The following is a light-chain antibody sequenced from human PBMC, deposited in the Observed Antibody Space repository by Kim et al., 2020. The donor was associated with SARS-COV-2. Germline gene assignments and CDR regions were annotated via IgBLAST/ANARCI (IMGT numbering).Light chain of an antibody. V-gene: IGLV3-21*01. CDR2: YDS. CDR1: NIGRKS. CDR3: QVWDSSGVHRV. Sequence: PGKAATMTCDGDNIGRKSVHWYQLKPGQAPIVVISYDSDRPSGIPERLSGSNSENTATLTISKVESGDEADYYCQVWDSSGVHRVFGGGTKLTVL. J-gene: IGLJ3*02.